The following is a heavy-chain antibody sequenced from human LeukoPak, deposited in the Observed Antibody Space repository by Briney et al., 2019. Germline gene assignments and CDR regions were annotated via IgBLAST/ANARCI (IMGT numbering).Heavy chain of an antibody. CDR3: ARVGGGNSVSWFDY. CDR2: INPNSGAT. D-gene: IGHD4-23*01. CDR1: GYTFIGYY. J-gene: IGHJ4*02. Sequence: ASVKVSCKASGYTFIGYYIHWVRQAPGQGLEWMGWINPNSGATNYAQKFQGRVTMTRDTSMSTAYMELSRLRSDDTAVYYCARVGGGNSVSWFDYWGQGTLVTVSS. V-gene: IGHV1-2*02.